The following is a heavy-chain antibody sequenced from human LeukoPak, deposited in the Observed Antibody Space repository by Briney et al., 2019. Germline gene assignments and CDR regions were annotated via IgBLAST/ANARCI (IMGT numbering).Heavy chain of an antibody. Sequence: SETLSLTCAVYGGSFSGYYWSGIRQPPGKGLEWIGEINYRGSTNYNPSLKSRVTISVDTSKNQFSLKLSSVTAADTAVYYCARPFSVYGNWFDPWGQGTLVTVSS. CDR2: INYRGST. V-gene: IGHV4-34*01. CDR3: ARPFSVYGNWFDP. D-gene: IGHD3-16*02. J-gene: IGHJ5*02. CDR1: GGSFSGYY.